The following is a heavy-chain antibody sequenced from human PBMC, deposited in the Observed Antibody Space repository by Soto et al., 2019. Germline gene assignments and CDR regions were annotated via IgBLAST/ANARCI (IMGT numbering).Heavy chain of an antibody. CDR3: ARVMPVEVTARTIDY. V-gene: IGHV3-48*01. Sequence: EVQLVESGGGLVQPGGSLRLSCTASGFTFSTYSMNWVRQAPGKGLEWVSYITGGATTIYYADSVKGRFTISRDNAKNSLYLQMNSLRAEDTAVYYCARVMPVEVTARTIDYWGQGTLVTVSS. J-gene: IGHJ4*02. CDR2: ITGGATTI. CDR1: GFTFSTYS. D-gene: IGHD2-15*01.